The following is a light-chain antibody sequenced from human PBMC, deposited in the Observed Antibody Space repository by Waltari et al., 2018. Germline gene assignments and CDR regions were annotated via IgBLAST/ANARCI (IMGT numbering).Light chain of an antibody. Sequence: QSDLTQPRPVSGSPGQSVTISCTGTSSDVGGYGYVLWYQQHPGEAPYLMISDVSKRPSGVPDLFSGSKSGNTASLTISGLQAEDEADYYCCSFAGSFLWVFGGVTKLTVL. CDR1: SSDVGGYGY. CDR3: CSFAGSFLWV. J-gene: IGLJ3*02. CDR2: DVS. V-gene: IGLV2-11*01.